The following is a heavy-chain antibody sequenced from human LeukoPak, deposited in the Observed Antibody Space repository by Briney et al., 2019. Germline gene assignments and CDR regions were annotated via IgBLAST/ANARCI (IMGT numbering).Heavy chain of an antibody. CDR2: INSDGSST. CDR1: GFTFSSYW. J-gene: IGHJ6*02. D-gene: IGHD2-15*01. CDR3: ARAKRTGTSGGIFYGMDV. Sequence: PGGSLRLSCAASGFTFSSYWMHWVRQAPGKGLVWVSRINSDGSSTSYADSVKGRFTISRDNAKNTLYLQMNSLRAEDTAVYYCARAKRTGTSGGIFYGMDVWGQGTTVTVSS. V-gene: IGHV3-74*01.